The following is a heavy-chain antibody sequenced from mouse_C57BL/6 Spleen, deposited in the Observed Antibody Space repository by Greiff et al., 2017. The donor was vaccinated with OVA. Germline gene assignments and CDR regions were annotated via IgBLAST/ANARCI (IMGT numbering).Heavy chain of an antibody. CDR3: ARRDYYGSNLYYAMDY. Sequence: QVQLQQSGAELVRPGTSVKVSCKASGYAFTNYLIEWVKQRPGQGLEWIGVINPGSGGTNYNEKFKGKATLTADKSSSTAYMQLSSLTSEDSAVYFCARRDYYGSNLYYAMDYGGQGTSVTVSS. CDR2: INPGSGGT. CDR1: GYAFTNYL. D-gene: IGHD1-1*01. V-gene: IGHV1-54*01. J-gene: IGHJ4*01.